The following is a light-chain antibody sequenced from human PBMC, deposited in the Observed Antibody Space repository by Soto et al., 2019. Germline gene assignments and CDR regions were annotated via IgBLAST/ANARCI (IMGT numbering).Light chain of an antibody. CDR3: QKYNSAPLT. Sequence: DVQMTQSPSSPSAFVGDRVTITCRASQGIAPYLAWFQQKPGKVPKLLIYATSTLQSGVPSRFSGSGSGTDFTLNINSLQPEDVGTYYWQKYNSAPLTFGGGTKVEIK. V-gene: IGKV1-27*01. J-gene: IGKJ4*01. CDR1: QGIAPY. CDR2: ATS.